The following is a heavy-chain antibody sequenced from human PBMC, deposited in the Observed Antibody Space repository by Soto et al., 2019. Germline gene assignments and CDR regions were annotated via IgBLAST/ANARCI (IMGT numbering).Heavy chain of an antibody. Sequence: SSVKVACKASGYTFTIYGSSWVRQAPGQGLEWMGWISAYNGNTNYAQKLQGRVTMTTDTSTSTAYMELRSLRSDDTAVYYCARDSLQYYGSGSYSNYYGMDVWGQGTTVTVSS. CDR1: GYTFTIYG. CDR3: ARDSLQYYGSGSYSNYYGMDV. J-gene: IGHJ6*02. D-gene: IGHD3-10*01. CDR2: ISAYNGNT. V-gene: IGHV1-18*01.